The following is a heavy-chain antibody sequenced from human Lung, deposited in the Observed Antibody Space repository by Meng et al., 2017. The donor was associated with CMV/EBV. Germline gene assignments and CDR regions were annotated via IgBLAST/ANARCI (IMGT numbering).Heavy chain of an antibody. CDR2: IDPTDSYT. Sequence: EVRQCQSVVEVKNLGESLRISCKGSGYTFTSYWINWMRQMPGKGLEWMGRIDPTDSYTLYSPSFQGHVTISADKSINTAYLQWSSLKASDTAMYYCARHYRIWGQGTLVTVSS. J-gene: IGHJ4*02. CDR3: ARHYRI. D-gene: IGHD3-10*01. CDR1: GYTFTSYW. V-gene: IGHV5-10-1*03.